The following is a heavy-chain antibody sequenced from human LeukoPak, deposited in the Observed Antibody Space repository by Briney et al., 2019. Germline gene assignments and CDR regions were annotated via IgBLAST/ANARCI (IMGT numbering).Heavy chain of an antibody. Sequence: PSETLSLTCTVSGGSISSSSTYLGWIRPPPGKGLEWIGSIYFSGNTYYNPSLKSRVTISVDTSKNQFSLKLSSVTAADTAVYYCARPGGYCSSTSCYIYFDYWGQGTLVTVSS. V-gene: IGHV4-39*01. CDR3: ARPGGYCSSTSCYIYFDY. D-gene: IGHD2-2*02. CDR1: GGSISSSSTY. CDR2: IYFSGNT. J-gene: IGHJ4*02.